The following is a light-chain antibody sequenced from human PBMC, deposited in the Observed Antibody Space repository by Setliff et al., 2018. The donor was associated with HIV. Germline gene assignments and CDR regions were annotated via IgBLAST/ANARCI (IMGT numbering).Light chain of an antibody. CDR2: EVN. CDR1: SSDVGAYGF. V-gene: IGLV2-14*01. J-gene: IGLJ3*02. CDR3: SSFTRGRTWL. Sequence: QSALTQPASVSGSPGQSITISCIGTSSDVGAYGFVSWYQRLPGKPPKLIIFEVNNRPSGISYRFSGSKFGTTASLTISGLQAEDEADYYCSSFTRGRTWLFGGGTKVTVL.